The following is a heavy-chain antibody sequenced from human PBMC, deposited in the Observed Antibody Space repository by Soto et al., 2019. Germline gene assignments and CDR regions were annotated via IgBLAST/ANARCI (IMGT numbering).Heavy chain of an antibody. D-gene: IGHD3-9*01. V-gene: IGHV3-11*01. CDR3: ARDEYNDRRNCYMDV. J-gene: IGHJ6*03. CDR1: GFTFSDYC. CDR2: ISSSGSTI. Sequence: QVQLVESGGGLVQPGGSLRLSCAASGFTFSDYCISWIRQAPGKGLEWVSYISSSGSTIYYADSVKGRFTISRDNAKNSLYMQMNSLRAEDTAVYYCARDEYNDRRNCYMDVWGKGTTVTVSS.